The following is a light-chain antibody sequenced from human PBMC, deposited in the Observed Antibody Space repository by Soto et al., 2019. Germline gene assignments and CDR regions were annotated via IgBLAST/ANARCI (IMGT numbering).Light chain of an antibody. J-gene: IGLJ2*01. CDR3: GTWDSSLSAGV. Sequence: VLTQPPSVSAAPGQKVTISCSGGSSNIGNNYVSWYQQLPGTAPKLLIYDNNKRPSGIPDRFSGSKSGTSATLGITGLQTGDEANYYCGTWDSSLSAGVFGGGTKVTVL. V-gene: IGLV1-51*01. CDR1: SSNIGNNY. CDR2: DNN.